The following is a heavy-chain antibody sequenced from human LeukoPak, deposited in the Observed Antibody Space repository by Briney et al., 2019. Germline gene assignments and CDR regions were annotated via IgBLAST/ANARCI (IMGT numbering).Heavy chain of an antibody. CDR2: INHSGRT. CDR1: GGSFSGYY. CDR3: ARVHPRHYKQGRYFDY. J-gene: IGHJ4*02. Sequence: PSETLSLTCAVYGGSFSGYYWSWIRQPPGKGLEWIGEINHSGRTNYNPSLKSRVTISVETSKNQFSLKLSSVTAADTAVFYFARVHPRHYKQGRYFDYWGQGTLVTVSS. D-gene: IGHD4-4*01. V-gene: IGHV4-34*01.